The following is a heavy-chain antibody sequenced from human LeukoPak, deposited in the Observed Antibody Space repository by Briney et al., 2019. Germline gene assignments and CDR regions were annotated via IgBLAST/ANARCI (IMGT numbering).Heavy chain of an antibody. CDR3: ARNQLGSGWHSSAY. Sequence: PSETLSLTCTVSGGSINNYYWTLIRQAPGKGLEWIGYISDIGRTNYNPSLKSRVTISVDTSKNQFSLKLTSVTAADTAVYYCARNQLGSGWHSSAYWGQGTLVTVSS. CDR1: GGSINNYY. V-gene: IGHV4-59*01. D-gene: IGHD6-19*01. CDR2: ISDIGRT. J-gene: IGHJ4*02.